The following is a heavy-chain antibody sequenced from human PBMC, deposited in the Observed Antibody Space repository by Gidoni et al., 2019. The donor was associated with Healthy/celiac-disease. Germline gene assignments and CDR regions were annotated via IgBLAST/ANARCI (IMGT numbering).Heavy chain of an antibody. CDR3: ATGLIIPYLTT. J-gene: IGHJ5*02. Sequence: QVQLVQSGAEVKKPGASVKVSCKVSGYTLTELSMHWVRQAPGQGLEWMGGFDPEDGETIYAQKFQGRVTMTEGTSTDTAYMELSSLRSEDTAVYYCATGLIIPYLTTWGQGTLVTVSS. CDR1: GYTLTELS. CDR2: FDPEDGET. V-gene: IGHV1-24*01. D-gene: IGHD3-3*01.